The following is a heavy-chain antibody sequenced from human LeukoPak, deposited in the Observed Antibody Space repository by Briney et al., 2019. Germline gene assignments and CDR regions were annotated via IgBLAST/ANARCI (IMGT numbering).Heavy chain of an antibody. D-gene: IGHD3-22*01. V-gene: IGHV4-39*01. CDR1: GGSISSSSYY. J-gene: IGHJ4*02. Sequence: SETLSLTCSVSGGSISSSSYYWGWIRQPPGKGLDWIGIINYRGNTYYNPYLTSRVTITVDTSTNQFSLKLSSVTAADTAVYYCARRDSYSSGYYYFDYWGQGTLVTVSS. CDR3: ARRDSYSSGYYYFDY. CDR2: INYRGNT.